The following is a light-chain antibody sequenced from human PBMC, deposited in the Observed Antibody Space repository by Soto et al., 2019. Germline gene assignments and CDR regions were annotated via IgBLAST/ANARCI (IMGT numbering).Light chain of an antibody. CDR2: KAS. V-gene: IGKV1-5*03. Sequence: DIQMTQSPSTLSASVGDRVTITCRASQSISSWLAWYQQKPGKAPKLLIYKASSLESGVPSRFSGSGSGTEVTLTISSLQPDDFATYYFQQYKSYWTFGQGTKVEIK. J-gene: IGKJ1*01. CDR1: QSISSW. CDR3: QQYKSYWT.